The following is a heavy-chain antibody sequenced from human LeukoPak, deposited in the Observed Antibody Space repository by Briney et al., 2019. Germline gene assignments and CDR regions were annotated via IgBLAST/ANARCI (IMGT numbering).Heavy chain of an antibody. CDR2: ISYDGSNK. CDR1: GFAFSSYA. CDR3: ARAGEYYYYYMDV. D-gene: IGHD7-27*01. J-gene: IGHJ6*03. V-gene: IGHV3-30*04. Sequence: GGSLRLSCAASGFAFSSYAMHWVRQAPGKGLEGVAVISYDGSNKYYADSVKGRFTISRDNSKNTLYLQMNSLRAEDTAVYYCARAGEYYYYYMDVWGKGTTVTVSS.